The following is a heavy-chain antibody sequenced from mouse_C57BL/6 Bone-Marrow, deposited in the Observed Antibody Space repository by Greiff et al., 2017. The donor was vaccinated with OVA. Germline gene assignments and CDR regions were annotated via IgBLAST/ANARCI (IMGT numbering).Heavy chain of an antibody. J-gene: IGHJ3*01. Sequence: VMLVESGGGLVKPGGSLKLSCAASGFTFSSYTMSWVRQTPEKRLEWVATISGGGGNTYYPDSVKGRFTISRDNAKNTLYLQMSSLRSEDTALYYCARNIWFAYWGQGTLVTVSA. V-gene: IGHV5-9*01. CDR2: ISGGGGNT. CDR3: ARNIWFAY. CDR1: GFTFSSYT.